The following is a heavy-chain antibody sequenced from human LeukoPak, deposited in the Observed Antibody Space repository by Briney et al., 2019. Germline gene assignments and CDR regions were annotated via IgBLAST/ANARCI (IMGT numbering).Heavy chain of an antibody. Sequence: PSETLSLTCTVSGVSISSGGYYWSWIRQHPGKGLEWIGYIYYSGSTYYNPSLKSRVTISVDTSKNQFSLKLSSVTAADTAVYYCARAPPGQWELLNYWGQGTLVTVSS. J-gene: IGHJ4*02. CDR2: IYYSGST. D-gene: IGHD1-26*01. CDR3: ARAPPGQWELLNY. CDR1: GVSISSGGYY. V-gene: IGHV4-31*03.